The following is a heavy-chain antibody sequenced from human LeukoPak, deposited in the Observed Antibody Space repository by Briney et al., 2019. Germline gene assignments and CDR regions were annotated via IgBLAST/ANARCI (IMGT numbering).Heavy chain of an antibody. J-gene: IGHJ4*02. CDR3: ARVWSSWYLAPFDY. D-gene: IGHD6-13*01. V-gene: IGHV1-2*02. Sequence: GASVKVSCKASGYTFTGYYMHWVRQAPGQGLEWMGWIYPNSGGTNYAQKFQGRVTMTRDTSISTAYMELSRLRSDDTAVYYCARVWSSWYLAPFDYGGQGTLVTVSS. CDR1: GYTFTGYY. CDR2: IYPNSGGT.